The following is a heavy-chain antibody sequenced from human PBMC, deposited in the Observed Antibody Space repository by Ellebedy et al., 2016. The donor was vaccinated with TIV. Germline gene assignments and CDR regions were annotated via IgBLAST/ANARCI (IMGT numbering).Heavy chain of an antibody. Sequence: GESLKISCAASGFTFSSYAMSWVRQAPGKGLEWVSAISGSGGSTYYADSVKGRFTISRDNSKNTLYLQMNSLGAEDTAVYYCAKGVGSRDYWGQGTLVTVSS. CDR2: ISGSGGST. CDR1: GFTFSSYA. D-gene: IGHD2-2*01. CDR3: AKGVGSRDY. J-gene: IGHJ4*02. V-gene: IGHV3-23*01.